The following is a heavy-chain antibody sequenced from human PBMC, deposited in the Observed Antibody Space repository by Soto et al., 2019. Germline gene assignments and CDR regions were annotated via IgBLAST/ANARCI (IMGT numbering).Heavy chain of an antibody. CDR1: GFTFSSYG. CDR3: AKERLRFLEWLLTPRYYYYYGMDV. Sequence: PGGSLRLSCAASGFTFSSYGMHWVRQAPGKGLEWVAVISYDGSNKYYADSVKGRFTISRDNSKNTLYLQMNSLRAEDTAVYYCAKERLRFLEWLLTPRYYYYYGMDVWGQGTTVTV. D-gene: IGHD3-3*01. V-gene: IGHV3-30*18. J-gene: IGHJ6*02. CDR2: ISYDGSNK.